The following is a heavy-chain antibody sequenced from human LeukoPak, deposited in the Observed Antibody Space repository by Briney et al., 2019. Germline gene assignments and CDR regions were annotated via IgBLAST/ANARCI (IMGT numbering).Heavy chain of an antibody. CDR1: GYTFTSYG. CDR3: AREGDVVADVNWFDP. CDR2: ISGYSGKT. D-gene: IGHD2-2*01. V-gene: IGHV1-18*01. Sequence: GASVKVSCKASGYTFTSYGISWVRQAPGQGLEWLGWISGYSGKTNSAQNLQGRVTMTTDTSTSTAYMELSRLRSDDTAVYYCAREGDVVADVNWFDPWGQGTLVTVSS. J-gene: IGHJ5*02.